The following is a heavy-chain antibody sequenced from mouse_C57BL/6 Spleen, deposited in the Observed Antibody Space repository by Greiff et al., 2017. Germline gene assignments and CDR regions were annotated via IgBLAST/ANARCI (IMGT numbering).Heavy chain of an antibody. D-gene: IGHD1-1*01. CDR1: GYTFTGSW. J-gene: IGHJ4*01. V-gene: IGHV1-9*01. CDR3: ARKGGGSSLYYYAMDY. Sequence: VQLPQSGAELMKPGASVKLSCKATGYTFTGSWIEWVKQRPGHGLEWIGEILPGSGSTNYNEKFKGKATFTADTSSNTAYMQRSSLTTEDSAIYYCARKGGGSSLYYYAMDYWGQGTSVTVSS. CDR2: ILPGSGST.